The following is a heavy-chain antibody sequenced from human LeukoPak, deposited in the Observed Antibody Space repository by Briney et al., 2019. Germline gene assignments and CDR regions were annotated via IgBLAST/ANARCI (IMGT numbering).Heavy chain of an antibody. D-gene: IGHD2/OR15-2a*01. CDR1: GYTFTSYD. CDR3: ARVNSAGAFDI. J-gene: IGHJ3*02. V-gene: IGHV1-8*03. CDR2: MNPNSGNT. Sequence: ASVKVSCKASGYTFTSYDINWVRQATGQGLEWMGWMNPNSGNTGSTQKFQGRVTITRNTSISTAYMELSSLRSEDTAVYYCARVNSAGAFDIWGQGTMVTVSS.